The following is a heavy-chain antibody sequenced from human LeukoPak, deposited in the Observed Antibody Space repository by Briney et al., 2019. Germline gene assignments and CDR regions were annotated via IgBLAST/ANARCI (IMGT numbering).Heavy chain of an antibody. V-gene: IGHV1-8*01. CDR1: GYTFTNYD. J-gene: IGHJ4*02. D-gene: IGHD3-10*01. CDR3: ARGNMYGSGSDFDY. CDR2: MNPNSGNT. Sequence: ASVKVSCKASGYTFTNYDINWVRQATGQGLEWMGWMNPNSGNTGYAQKFQGRVTMIRNTSISTAYMELSSLRSDDTAVYYCARGNMYGSGSDFDYWGQGTLVTVSS.